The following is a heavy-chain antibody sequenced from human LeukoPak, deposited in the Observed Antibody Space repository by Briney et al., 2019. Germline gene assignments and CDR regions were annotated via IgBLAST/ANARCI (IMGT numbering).Heavy chain of an antibody. V-gene: IGHV4-61*01. J-gene: IGHJ6*03. CDR3: ARGTAAYYYDSSGYSLNYYYYYMDV. Sequence: SETLSLTCTVSGGSVSSSSYYWGWIRQPPGKGLEWIGYIYYSGSTNYNPSLKSRVTISVDTSKNQFSLKLSSVTAADTAVYYCARGTAAYYYDSSGYSLNYYYYYMDVWGKGTTVTISS. D-gene: IGHD3-22*01. CDR2: IYYSGST. CDR1: GGSVSSSSYY.